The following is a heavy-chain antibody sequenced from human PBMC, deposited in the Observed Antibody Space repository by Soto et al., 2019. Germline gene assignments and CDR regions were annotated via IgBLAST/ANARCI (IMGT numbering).Heavy chain of an antibody. V-gene: IGHV3-15*01. CDR2: IKSKTDGGTT. J-gene: IGHJ4*02. D-gene: IGHD3-10*01. Sequence: EVQLVESGGGLVKPGGSLRLSCAASGFTFSNAWMNWVRQAPGKGLEWVGRIKSKTDGGTTDYAAPGRGRFTISRDEWKSTLYPQMTSVKAESAAVYYRASVLPARGREFLWGQGILVVVSS. CDR3: ASVLPARGREFL. CDR1: GFTFSNAW.